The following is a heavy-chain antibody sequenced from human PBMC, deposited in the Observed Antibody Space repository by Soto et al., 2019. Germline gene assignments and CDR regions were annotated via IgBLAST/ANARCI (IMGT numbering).Heavy chain of an antibody. Sequence: QVQLVQSGAEVKKPGSSVKVSCKASGGTFSNYALISWVRQAPGQGLEWMGGIIPIGATVNYAQKFQGRVTITADASTSTVYMDLGSLRSEDTAVYYCARDLLGFGYTNADVWGQGTTVPVSS. J-gene: IGHJ6*02. CDR3: ARDLLGFGYTNADV. CDR2: IIPIGATV. V-gene: IGHV1-69*12. CDR1: GGTFSNYA. D-gene: IGHD3-10*01.